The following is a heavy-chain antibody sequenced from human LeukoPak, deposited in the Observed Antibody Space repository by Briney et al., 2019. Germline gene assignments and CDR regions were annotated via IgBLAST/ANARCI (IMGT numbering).Heavy chain of an antibody. CDR1: GGTFSSYA. CDR3: ARALVVAARTYFFDY. D-gene: IGHD2-15*01. Sequence: SVKVSCKASGGTFSSYAISWVRQAPGQGLEWMGRIIPILGIANYAQKFQGRVTMTRDTSTSTVYMELSSLRSEDTAVYYCARALVVAARTYFFDYWGQGTLVTVSS. J-gene: IGHJ4*02. CDR2: IIPILGIA. V-gene: IGHV1-69*04.